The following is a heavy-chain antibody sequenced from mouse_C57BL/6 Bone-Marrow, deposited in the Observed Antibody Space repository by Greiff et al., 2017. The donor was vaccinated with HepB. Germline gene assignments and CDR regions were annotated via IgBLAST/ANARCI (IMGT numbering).Heavy chain of an antibody. V-gene: IGHV1-50*01. D-gene: IGHD4-1*02. CDR2: IDPSDSYT. Sequence: QVQLKQPGAELVKPGASVKLSCKASGYTFTSYWMQWVKQRPGQGLEWIGEIDPSDSYTNYNQKFKGKATLTVDTSSSTAYMQLSSLTSEDSAVYYCQLGRFAYWGQGTLVTVSA. CDR1: GYTFTSYW. CDR3: QLGRFAY. J-gene: IGHJ3*01.